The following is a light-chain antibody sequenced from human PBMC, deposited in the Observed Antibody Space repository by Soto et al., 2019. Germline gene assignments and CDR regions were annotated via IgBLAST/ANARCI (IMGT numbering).Light chain of an antibody. V-gene: IGKV3-15*01. CDR1: QNIRSD. CDR2: GAS. J-gene: IGKJ1*01. Sequence: IVLTQSPATLSVTPGERVTLSCRASQNIRSDLAWYQQKPGQALRLLMYGASTRATGIPARFSGSGSGTEFTLTISSLQSEDFAVYYCQQYNNWPRTFGHGTKVDIK. CDR3: QQYNNWPRT.